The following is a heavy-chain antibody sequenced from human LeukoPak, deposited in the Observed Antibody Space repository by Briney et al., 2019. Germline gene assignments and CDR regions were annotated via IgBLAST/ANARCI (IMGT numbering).Heavy chain of an antibody. V-gene: IGHV4-61*02. J-gene: IGHJ4*02. Sequence: NTSETLSLTCAVSGVSISSSNSYWSWIRQPAGKGLEWIGRIYASGKIDYNPSLKSRVTISVDTSKNQFSLKLNSVTAADTAVYYCARDLRFGEFGFDYWGQGTLVTVSS. D-gene: IGHD3-10*01. CDR1: GVSISSSNSY. CDR3: ARDLRFGEFGFDY. CDR2: IYASGKI.